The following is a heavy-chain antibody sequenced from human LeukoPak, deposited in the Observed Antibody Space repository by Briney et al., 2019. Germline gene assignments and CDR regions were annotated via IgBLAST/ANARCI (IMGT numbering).Heavy chain of an antibody. J-gene: IGHJ4*02. D-gene: IGHD3-22*01. V-gene: IGHV4-30-2*01. CDR1: GGSFSGYY. CDR3: ARSHYDSSGSPIFGLGVDY. Sequence: SETLSLTCAVYGGSFSGYYWSWIRQPPGKGLEWIGYIYHTGNTYYNPSLKSRVTISVDRSKNQFSLKLTSVTAADTAVYYCARSHYDSSGSPIFGLGVDYWGQGTLVTVSS. CDR2: IYHTGNT.